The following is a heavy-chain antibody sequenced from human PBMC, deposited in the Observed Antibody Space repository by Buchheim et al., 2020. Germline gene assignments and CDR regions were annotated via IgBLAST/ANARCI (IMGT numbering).Heavy chain of an antibody. CDR1: GFTFSSYG. CDR2: ISYDGSNK. J-gene: IGHJ6*02. Sequence: QVQLVESGGGVVQPGRSLRLSCAASGFTFSSYGMHWVRQAPGKGLEWVAVISYDGSNKYYADSVKGRFTISRDNSKNTLYLQMNSLRAEDTAVYYCAKVIAVYGYYGMDVWGQGTT. D-gene: IGHD2-8*01. CDR3: AKVIAVYGYYGMDV. V-gene: IGHV3-30*18.